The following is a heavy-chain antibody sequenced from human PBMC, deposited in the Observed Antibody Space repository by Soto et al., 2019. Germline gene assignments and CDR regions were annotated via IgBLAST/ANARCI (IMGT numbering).Heavy chain of an antibody. Sequence: SVMVSCKASGGTFSSYAISWVRQAPGQGLEWMGGIIPIFGTANYAQKFQGRVTITADESTSTAYMELSSLRSEDTAVYYCAGWYFGRGGDCRGWFDPWGQGTLVTVSS. CDR3: AGWYFGRGGDCRGWFDP. CDR1: GGTFSSYA. CDR2: IIPIFGTA. J-gene: IGHJ5*02. V-gene: IGHV1-69*13. D-gene: IGHD2-21*02.